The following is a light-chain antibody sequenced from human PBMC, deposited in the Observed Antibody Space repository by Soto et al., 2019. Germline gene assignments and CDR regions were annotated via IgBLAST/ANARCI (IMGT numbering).Light chain of an antibody. Sequence: DIQMTQSPSSLSASVGDRVTITCRASQTINSYLNWYQQKPGQAPKLLMYAASSLQSGVPSRFNGSGSGTDFTLTISSLQPEDFATYYCQQSYSTPHTFGQGTKLEI. J-gene: IGKJ2*01. CDR1: QTINSY. CDR3: QQSYSTPHT. CDR2: AAS. V-gene: IGKV1-39*01.